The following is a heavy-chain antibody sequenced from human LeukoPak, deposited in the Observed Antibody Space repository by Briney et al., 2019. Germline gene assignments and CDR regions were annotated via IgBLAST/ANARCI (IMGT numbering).Heavy chain of an antibody. CDR1: GFTFSTYA. V-gene: IGHV3-21*06. CDR3: AREKRTMAVVNDY. D-gene: IGHD2-15*01. J-gene: IGHJ4*02. Sequence: GGSLRLSCAASGFTFSTYAMNWVRQAPGKGLEWVSSISGNSDYIYYAESLKGRLTISRDNAKNLLYLQLNSLREEDTAVYYCAREKRTMAVVNDYWGQGTLVIVSS. CDR2: ISGNSDYI.